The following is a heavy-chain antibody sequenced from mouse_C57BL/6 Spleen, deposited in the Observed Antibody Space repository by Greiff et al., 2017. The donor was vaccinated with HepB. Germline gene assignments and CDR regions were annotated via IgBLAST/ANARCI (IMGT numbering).Heavy chain of an antibody. CDR3: ARQTDSILAWFAY. J-gene: IGHJ3*01. CDR2: ISSGGSYT. V-gene: IGHV5-6*01. D-gene: IGHD2-10*02. CDR1: GFTFSSYG. Sequence: EVMLVESGGDLVKPGGSLKLSCAASGFTFSSYGMSWVRQTPDKRLEWVATISSGGSYTYYPDSVKGRFTISRDNAKNTLYLQMSSLKSEDTAMYYCARQTDSILAWFAYWGQGTLVTVSA.